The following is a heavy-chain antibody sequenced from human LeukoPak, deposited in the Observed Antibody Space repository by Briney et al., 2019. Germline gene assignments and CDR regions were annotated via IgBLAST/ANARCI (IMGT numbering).Heavy chain of an antibody. V-gene: IGHV4-4*02. D-gene: IGHD1/OR15-1a*01. CDR1: TGSISSSKW. J-gene: IGHJ6*02. Sequence: SETLSLTCSVSTGSISSSKWWSWVRQSPVKGLEWIGEIYLYGTTNYNPSFTSRVTMSVDRSRNQFSLKLTSVTAADTAVYYCARQKWEQQGRDYYFNGLDVWGPGTTVIVSS. CDR2: IYLYGTT. CDR3: ARQKWEQQGRDYYFNGLDV.